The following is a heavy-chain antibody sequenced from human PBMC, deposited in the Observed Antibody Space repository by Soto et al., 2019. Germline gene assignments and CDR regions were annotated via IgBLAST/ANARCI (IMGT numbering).Heavy chain of an antibody. CDR3: TKTRIFGTSSEFDY. J-gene: IGHJ4*02. CDR1: GFSLRSSG. CDR2: ISGSADTT. Sequence: EVRLSETGGDLVQPGGSLRLSCVASGFSLRSSGMSWVRQAPGKGLEWVSHISGSADTTHYADSVKGRFTISRDNSKNTLYLQLNSLRAEDTAIYYCTKTRIFGTSSEFDYWGQGTLVIVSS. D-gene: IGHD3-10*01. V-gene: IGHV3-23*01.